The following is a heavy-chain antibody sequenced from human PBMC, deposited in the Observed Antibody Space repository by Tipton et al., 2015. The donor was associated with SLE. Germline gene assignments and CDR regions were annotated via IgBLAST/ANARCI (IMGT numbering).Heavy chain of an antibody. V-gene: IGHV4-39*07. J-gene: IGHJ5*02. CDR1: GGSISSSSYY. D-gene: IGHD1-7*01. CDR3: ARHDSLTGTTAEVGFDP. Sequence: PGLVKPSETLSLTCTVSGGSISSSSYYWGWIRQPPGKGLEWIGSIYYSGSTYYNPSLKSRVTISVDTSKNQFSLKLSSVTAADTAVYYCARHDSLTGTTAEVGFDPWGQGTLVTVSS. CDR2: IYYSGST.